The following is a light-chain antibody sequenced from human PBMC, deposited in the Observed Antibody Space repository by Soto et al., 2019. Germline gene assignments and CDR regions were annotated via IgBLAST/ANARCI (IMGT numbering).Light chain of an antibody. J-gene: IGLJ1*01. CDR2: EVR. CDR1: SSDLDSYNY. CDR3: ISSRGGDTTYV. Sequence: QSALTQPASVSGSPGQSITISCTGTSSDLDSYNYVAWYQQFPGKTPKLIIYEVRNRPSGVSFRFSGSTSGNTASLPISGLQAEDDEDYYYISSRGGDTTYVFGTGTKLTVL. V-gene: IGLV2-14*01.